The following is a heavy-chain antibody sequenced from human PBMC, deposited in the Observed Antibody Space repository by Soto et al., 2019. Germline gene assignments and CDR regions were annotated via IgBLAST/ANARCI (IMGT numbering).Heavy chain of an antibody. V-gene: IGHV7-4-1*01. CDR1: GYTFTSYA. CDR2: INTNTGNP. CDR3: ARDTRYFDWLLAPYYYYSGMDV. D-gene: IGHD3-9*01. Sequence: GDSLKISFRASGYTFTSYAMKLVRQSPGQGLEWMGWINTNTGNPTYAQGFTGRFVFSLDTSVSTAYLQICSLKAEDTAVYYCARDTRYFDWLLAPYYYYSGMDVWGQGTTVTVSS. J-gene: IGHJ6*02.